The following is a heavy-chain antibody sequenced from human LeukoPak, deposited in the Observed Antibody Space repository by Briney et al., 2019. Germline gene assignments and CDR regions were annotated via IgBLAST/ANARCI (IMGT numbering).Heavy chain of an antibody. J-gene: IGHJ6*03. D-gene: IGHD4-11*01. V-gene: IGHV4-34*01. CDR1: GGSFSGYY. CDR3: ARWPRERNRITVTNYYYYMDV. CDR2: INHSGST. Sequence: PSETLSLTCAVYGGSFSGYYWSWIRQPPGKGLEWIGEINHSGSTNYNPSLKSRVTISVDTSKNQFSLKLSSVTAADSAVYYCARWPRERNRITVTNYYYYMDVWGRGTTVTVSS.